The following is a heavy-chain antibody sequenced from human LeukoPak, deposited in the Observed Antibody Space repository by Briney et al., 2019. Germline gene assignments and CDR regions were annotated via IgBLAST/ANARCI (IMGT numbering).Heavy chain of an antibody. Sequence: GGSLRLSGAAPGFSFSSFAMSWVRQAPGKGLEWVSSISGSGGTTNYADSVKGRFTISRDNLKNTLYLQMNSLRAEDRAVYYCAKGGRRDGYNDWGQGTLVTVSS. D-gene: IGHD5-24*01. J-gene: IGHJ4*02. CDR3: AKGGRRDGYND. V-gene: IGHV3-23*01. CDR1: GFSFSSFA. CDR2: ISGSGGTT.